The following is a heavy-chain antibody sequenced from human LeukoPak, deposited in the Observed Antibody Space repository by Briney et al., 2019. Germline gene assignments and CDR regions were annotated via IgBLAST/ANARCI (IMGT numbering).Heavy chain of an antibody. V-gene: IGHV4-59*12. CDR1: GGPIRTYQ. Sequence: AETLSLTCTVSGGPIRTYQWSWIRQPPGKGLEWIGYIHYSGSTKYKSSLKSRVTISVDTSKNQFSLKLSSVTAADTAVYYCARALGYCSSTSCYWYSSSSAYYYYYMDVWGKGTTVTVSS. J-gene: IGHJ6*03. D-gene: IGHD2-2*01. CDR3: ARALGYCSSTSCYWYSSSSAYYYYYMDV. CDR2: IHYSGST.